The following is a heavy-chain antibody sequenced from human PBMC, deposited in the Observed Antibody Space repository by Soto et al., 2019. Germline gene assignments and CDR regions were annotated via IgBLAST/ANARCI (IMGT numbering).Heavy chain of an antibody. D-gene: IGHD4-4*01. CDR3: ASFPIDDSSQYAY. CDR2: LXYSGTX. J-gene: IGHJ4*02. V-gene: IGHV4-59*01. Sequence: SXTPSLTCTVSGGSICSYYWSWIRQPPGNGLEWIRYLXYSGTXNYNPYLKTRXXISVDTSXXPFYLKLSSVTAAETAVYYCASFPIDDSSQYAYWGQGTLATASS. CDR1: GGSICSYY.